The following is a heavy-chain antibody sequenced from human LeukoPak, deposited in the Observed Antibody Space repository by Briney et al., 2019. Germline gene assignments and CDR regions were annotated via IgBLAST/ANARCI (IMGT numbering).Heavy chain of an antibody. CDR1: GFTFTTYV. Sequence: GGSLRLSCAASGFTFTTYVIHWVRQAPGKGLEWVALISSDGSKTYYADSVKGRFTISRDNSKNTVYLQMNSLRAEDTAVYYCAKATGYCSSTSCYGMDVWGKGTTVTVSS. V-gene: IGHV3-30*18. D-gene: IGHD2-2*01. J-gene: IGHJ6*04. CDR2: ISSDGSKT. CDR3: AKATGYCSSTSCYGMDV.